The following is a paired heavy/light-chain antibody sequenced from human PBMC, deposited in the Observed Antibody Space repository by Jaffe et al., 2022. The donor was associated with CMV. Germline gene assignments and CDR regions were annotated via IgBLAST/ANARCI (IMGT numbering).Heavy chain of an antibody. CDR1: GFTFSSYW. V-gene: IGHV3-74*01. CDR3: ARVNGDIVVVPAIRPPDYYMDV. J-gene: IGHJ6*03. CDR2: INSDGSST. D-gene: IGHD2-2*01. Sequence: EVQLVESGGGLVQPGGSLRLSCAASGFTFSSYWMHWVRQAPGKGLVWVSRINSDGSSTSYADSVKGRFTISRDNAKNTLYLQMNSLRAEDTAVYYCARVNGDIVVVPAIRPPDYYMDVWGKGTTVTVSS.
Light chain of an antibody. J-gene: IGLJ2*01. CDR3: QAWDSSTSVV. CDR1: KLGDKY. CDR2: QDS. Sequence: SYELTQPPSVSVSPGQTASITCSGDKLGDKYACWYQQKPGQSPVLVIYQDSKRPSGIPERFSGSNSGNTATLTISGTQAMDEADYYCQAWDSSTSVVFGGGTKLTVL. V-gene: IGLV3-1*01.